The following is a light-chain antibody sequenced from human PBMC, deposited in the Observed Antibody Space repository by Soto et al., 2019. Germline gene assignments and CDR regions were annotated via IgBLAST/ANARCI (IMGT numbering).Light chain of an antibody. CDR3: QQYEAVVT. CDR1: QSLTNNY. V-gene: IGKV3-20*01. J-gene: IGKJ1*01. CDR2: GAS. Sequence: EIVLTQSPGTLSLSPGEIATLSCRASQSLTNNYFAWYQQKPGRALRLLIDGASTRATGIPDRFSGSGSGTDFTLTISRMEPEDVAVDYCQQYEAVVTFGQGTKVDIK.